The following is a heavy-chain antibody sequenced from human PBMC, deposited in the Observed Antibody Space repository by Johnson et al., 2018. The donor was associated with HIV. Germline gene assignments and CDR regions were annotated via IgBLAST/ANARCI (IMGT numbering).Heavy chain of an antibody. J-gene: IGHJ3*02. CDR3: ARDPDI. V-gene: IGHV3-30*04. Sequence: QVQLVESGGGVVQPGRSLRLSCAASGFTFSTYAMHWVRQAPGKGLEWVAVISYDGSNKYYADSVKGRFTISRDNSKNTLYLQMNCLRAEDTAVYYCARDPDIWGQGTMVTVSS. CDR2: ISYDGSNK. CDR1: GFTFSTYA.